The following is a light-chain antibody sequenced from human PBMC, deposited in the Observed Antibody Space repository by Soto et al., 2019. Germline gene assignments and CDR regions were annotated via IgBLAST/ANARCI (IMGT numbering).Light chain of an antibody. Sequence: QSVLTQPASVSGSPGQSITISCTGTSSDVGGYNYVSWYQQHPGKAPKLMIYEVSNRPSGVSNHFSGSKSANTASLTISGLQAEDEADYYCSSYTSSSTLLFGTGTKVTVL. CDR2: EVS. CDR1: SSDVGGYNY. V-gene: IGLV2-14*01. J-gene: IGLJ1*01. CDR3: SSYTSSSTLL.